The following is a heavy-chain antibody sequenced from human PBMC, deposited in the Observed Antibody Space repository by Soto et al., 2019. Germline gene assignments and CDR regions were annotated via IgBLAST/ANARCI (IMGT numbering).Heavy chain of an antibody. J-gene: IGHJ3*02. D-gene: IGHD3-22*01. CDR2: ISYDGTNK. CDR1: GIPVSSNY. CDR3: AKVLSIIVADSFDI. Sequence: PGGPLRLSCVASGIPVSSNYMHWVRQAPGKGLEWVAIISYDGTNKYYADSVKGRFTISRDNSKNTLSLQMNSLRAEDTAVYYCAKVLSIIVADSFDIWGQGTMVTVSS. V-gene: IGHV3-30*18.